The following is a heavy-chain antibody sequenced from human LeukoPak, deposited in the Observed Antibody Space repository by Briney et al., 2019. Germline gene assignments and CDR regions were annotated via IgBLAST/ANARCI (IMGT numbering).Heavy chain of an antibody. CDR3: ARAGGYCSSTSCSLRYYYYGMDV. D-gene: IGHD2-2*01. V-gene: IGHV1-8*01. CDR1: GYTFTSYD. J-gene: IGHJ6*02. CDR2: MNPNSDNT. Sequence: ASVKVSCKASGYTFTSYDINWVRQATGQGLEWMGWMNPNSDNTGYAQKFQGRVTMTRNTSISTAYMELSSLRSEDTAVYYCARAGGYCSSTSCSLRYYYYGMDVWGQGTTVTVSS.